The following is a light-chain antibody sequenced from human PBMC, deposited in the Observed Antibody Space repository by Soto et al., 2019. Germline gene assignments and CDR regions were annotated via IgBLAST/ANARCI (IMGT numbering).Light chain of an antibody. J-gene: IGKJ2*01. CDR2: GAS. CDR1: QTISSSY. CDR3: HHYGGSPPFT. V-gene: IGKV3-20*01. Sequence: EVVLTQSPGTLSLSPGERATLSCRASQTISSSYLAWYQQRPGHSPRLLIYGASNRATGIPDRFIGSGSGTDFTLSISRLEPEDFAVFYCHHYGGSPPFTFGQGTKLDI.